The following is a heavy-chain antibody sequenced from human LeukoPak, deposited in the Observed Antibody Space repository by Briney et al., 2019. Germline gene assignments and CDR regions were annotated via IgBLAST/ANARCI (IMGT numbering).Heavy chain of an antibody. Sequence: PSETLSLTCTVSVGSISSSSYYWGWIRQPPGKGLEGIGSIYYSGSTYYNPSLKSRVTISVDTSKNRFSLKLSSVTAADTAVYYRARHPERGYSGYGSDYWGQGTLVTVSS. V-gene: IGHV4-39*01. J-gene: IGHJ4*02. D-gene: IGHD5-12*01. CDR2: IYYSGST. CDR1: VGSISSSSYY. CDR3: ARHPERGYSGYGSDY.